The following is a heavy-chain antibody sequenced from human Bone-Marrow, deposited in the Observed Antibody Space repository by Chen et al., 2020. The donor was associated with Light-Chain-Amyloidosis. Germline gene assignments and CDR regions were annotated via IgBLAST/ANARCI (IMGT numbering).Heavy chain of an antibody. CDR3: ARRRDGYNFDY. D-gene: IGHD5-12*01. CDR1: GYTXPIYW. Sequence: EVQLEQSGPEVKKPGESLKISCKGSGYTXPIYWSGGVRQMPGKGLEWMGVIYPDDSDARYSPSFEGQVTISADKSITTAYLQWRSLKASDTAMYYCARRRDGYNFDYWGQGTLVTVSS. CDR2: IYPDDSDA. J-gene: IGHJ4*02. V-gene: IGHV5-51*01.